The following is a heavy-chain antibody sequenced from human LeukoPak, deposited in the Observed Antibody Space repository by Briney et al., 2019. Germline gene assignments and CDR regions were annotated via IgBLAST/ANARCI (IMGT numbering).Heavy chain of an antibody. CDR3: ARDLPLYYDSSGYYPHFDY. D-gene: IGHD3-22*01. V-gene: IGHV1-18*01. Sequence: ASVKVSCKASGYTFTSYGISWVRQAPGQGLEWMGWISAYNGNTNYAQKLQGRVTMTTDISTSTAYMELRSLRSDDTAVYYCARDLPLYYDSSGYYPHFDYWGQGTLVTVSS. CDR1: GYTFTSYG. J-gene: IGHJ4*02. CDR2: ISAYNGNT.